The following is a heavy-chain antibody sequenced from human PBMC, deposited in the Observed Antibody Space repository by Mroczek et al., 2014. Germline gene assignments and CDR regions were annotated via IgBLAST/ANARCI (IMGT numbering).Heavy chain of an antibody. D-gene: IGHD3-22*01. CDR1: GFSLSTSGVG. J-gene: IGHJ2*01. CDR2: IYWNDDK. V-gene: IGHV2-5*01. CDR3: AHRRYQVYDSSGYYYWYFDL. Sequence: QVTLKESGPTLVKPTQTLTLTCTFSGFSLSTSGVGVGWIRQPPGKALEWLALIYWNDDKRYSPSLKSRLTITKDTSKNQVVLTMTNMDPVDTATYYCAHRRYQVYDSSGYYYWYFDLWGRGTLVTVSS.